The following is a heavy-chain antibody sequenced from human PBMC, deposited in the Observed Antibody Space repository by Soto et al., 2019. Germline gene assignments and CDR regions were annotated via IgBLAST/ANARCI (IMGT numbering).Heavy chain of an antibody. CDR2: ISHSGST. D-gene: IGHD1-1*01. Sequence: QLQLQESGPGLVKPSETLSLTCTVSGASISSGNYYWGWIRQPPGKGLEWIGSISHSGSTYYNPSLKSRVTISVDTSNNQFSLNLYSVTAADTALFFCARHLIYNWHIGTLDLWGQGALVTVSS. V-gene: IGHV4-39*01. J-gene: IGHJ4*02. CDR3: ARHLIYNWHIGTLDL. CDR1: GASISSGNYY.